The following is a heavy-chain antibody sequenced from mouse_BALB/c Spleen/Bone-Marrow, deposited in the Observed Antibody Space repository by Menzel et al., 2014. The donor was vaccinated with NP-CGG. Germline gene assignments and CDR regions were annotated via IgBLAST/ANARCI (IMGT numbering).Heavy chain of an antibody. CDR2: INPGSNTI. CDR1: GFDFSRYW. J-gene: IGHJ3*01. D-gene: IGHD2-3*01. V-gene: IGHV4-1*02. Sequence: EVQGVESGGGLVQPGGSLKLSCAASGFDFSRYWMSWVRQAPGKGLEWIGEINPGSNTINYTPSLKDKFIISRDNVKNTLYLQMSKVKSEDTALYYCARLGYYGWFAYWGQGTLVTVSA. CDR3: ARLGYYGWFAY.